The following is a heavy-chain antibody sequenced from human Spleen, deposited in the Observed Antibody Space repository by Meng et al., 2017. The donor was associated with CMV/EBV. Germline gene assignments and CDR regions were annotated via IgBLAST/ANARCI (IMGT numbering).Heavy chain of an antibody. V-gene: IGHV4-39*02. D-gene: IGHD4-17*01. Sequence: LELQQDRAPLLQPPSNTSLISSVVCGPTTSSSYYWGCVRRQPAKELEWIIGFYYSGGSTYYPPLMKRGTISAENSTNHLSFMLISFAAAETTVYYCGADVPQRAYSWFDPWGQGTLVTVSS. CDR2: FYYSGGS. J-gene: IGHJ5*02. CDR3: GADVPQRAYSWFDP. CDR1: CGPTTSSSYY.